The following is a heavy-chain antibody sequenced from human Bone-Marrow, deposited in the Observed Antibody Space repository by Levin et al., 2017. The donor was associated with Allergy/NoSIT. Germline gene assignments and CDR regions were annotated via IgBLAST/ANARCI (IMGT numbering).Heavy chain of an antibody. J-gene: IGHJ5*02. D-gene: IGHD1-1*01. V-gene: IGHV5-51*01. CDR2: IHPSDSET. Sequence: GGSLRLSCKGSGCSFISYWIGWVRQTPGKGLEWMGIIHPSDSETRYSRSFAGQVTISADKSLNTAYLQWSSLMASVTAIYYCASLTSGELCWFDPWGQGTLVTV. CDR1: GCSFISYW. CDR3: ASLTSGELCWFDP.